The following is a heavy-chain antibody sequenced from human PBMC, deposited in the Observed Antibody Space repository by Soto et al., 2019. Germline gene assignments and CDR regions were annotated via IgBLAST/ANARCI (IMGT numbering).Heavy chain of an antibody. Sequence: WGSLRLSCSASGFPFSITDMSWVRQAPGKGLEWVSTILDTGTTVFYADSVKGRFTVSRDNSNNTLYVQMNNLRADDTAVYYCVKNSGWFNTWGQGALVTVSS. CDR2: ILDTGTTV. D-gene: IGHD3-10*01. V-gene: IGHV3-23*01. J-gene: IGHJ5*02. CDR1: GFPFSITD. CDR3: VKNSGWFNT.